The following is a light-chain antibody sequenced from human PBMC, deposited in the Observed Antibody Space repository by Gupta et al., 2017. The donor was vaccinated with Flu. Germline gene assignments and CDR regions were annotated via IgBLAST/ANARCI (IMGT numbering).Light chain of an antibody. CDR3: QVWASGTVV. Sequence: SYELTQPLSVSVALGQTATITCGGNSFGSQNVNWYQQKPGQAPVLVIYRDSDRPSGIPERLSGSVSGNTATLTISRAQGGDEADYFCQVWASGTVVFGGGTKLTVL. CDR1: SFGSQN. CDR2: RDS. V-gene: IGLV3-9*01. J-gene: IGLJ2*01.